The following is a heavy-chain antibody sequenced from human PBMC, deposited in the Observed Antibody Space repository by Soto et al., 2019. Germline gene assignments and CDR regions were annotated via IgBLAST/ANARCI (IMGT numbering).Heavy chain of an antibody. Sequence: ASVKVSCKVSGYTLTELSIHWVRQAPGKGLEWMGGFDPEDGETLYAQKFQGRVTMTEDTSTDTAYMDLNSLRVEDTAFYYCARDPAWGSVDYWGLGTLVTVSS. J-gene: IGHJ4*02. D-gene: IGHD7-27*01. CDR3: ARDPAWGSVDY. CDR1: GYTLTELS. CDR2: FDPEDGET. V-gene: IGHV1-24*01.